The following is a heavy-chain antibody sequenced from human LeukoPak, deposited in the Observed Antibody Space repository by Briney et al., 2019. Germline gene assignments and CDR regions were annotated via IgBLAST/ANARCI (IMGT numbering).Heavy chain of an antibody. Sequence: ASVKVSCKASGYTFTSYYMHWVRQAPGQGLEWMGIINPSGGSTSYAQKFQGRVTMTRDTSTSTVYMELSSLISEDTAVYYCARRGTRRYFDWLRSNWFDPWGQGTLVTVSS. CDR3: ARRGTRRYFDWLRSNWFDP. J-gene: IGHJ5*02. CDR2: INPSGGST. V-gene: IGHV1-46*01. D-gene: IGHD3-9*01. CDR1: GYTFTSYY.